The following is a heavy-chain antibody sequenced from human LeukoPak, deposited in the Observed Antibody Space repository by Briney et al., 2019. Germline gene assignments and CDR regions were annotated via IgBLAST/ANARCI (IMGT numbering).Heavy chain of an antibody. D-gene: IGHD5-24*01. CDR2: RNQDGSDK. J-gene: IGHJ5*02. CDR1: GFTFSSYW. Sequence: GGSLRLSCAASGFTFSSYWMSWVRQAPGKGLEWVAKRNQDGSDKYYVDSVKGRFTISRDNAKNSVYLQMNSLRAEDTAVYYCARSVMAPAPWGQGTLVTVS. CDR3: ARSVMAPAP. V-gene: IGHV3-7*01.